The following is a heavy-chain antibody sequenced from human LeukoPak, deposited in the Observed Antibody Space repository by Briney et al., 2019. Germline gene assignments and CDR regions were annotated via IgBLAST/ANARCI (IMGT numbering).Heavy chain of an antibody. CDR3: ARDSSGWYNVFDY. V-gene: IGHV1-18*01. CDR1: GYDFSSYG. D-gene: IGHD6-19*01. CDR2: ISAYNGDT. Sequence: GASVKVSCKASGYDFSSYGISWVRQAPGQGLEWLGWISAYNGDTNYAQTFQGRVTMTTDTSTSTAYMELRSLRSDDTAVYYCARDSSGWYNVFDYWGQGTLVTVSS. J-gene: IGHJ4*02.